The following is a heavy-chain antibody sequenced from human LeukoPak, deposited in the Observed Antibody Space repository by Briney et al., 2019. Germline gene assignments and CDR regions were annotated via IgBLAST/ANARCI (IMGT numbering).Heavy chain of an antibody. V-gene: IGHV4-4*02. D-gene: IGHD3-9*01. CDR2: IYHSGST. CDR3: AREGSDYDILTGYYPLGY. CDR1: GGSISSSNW. J-gene: IGHJ4*02. Sequence: SGTLSLTCAVSGGSISSSNWWSWVRQPPGKGLEWIGEIYHSGSTNYNPSLKSRVTISVDKSKNQFSLELSSVTAADTAVYYCAREGSDYDILTGYYPLGYWGQGTLVTVSS.